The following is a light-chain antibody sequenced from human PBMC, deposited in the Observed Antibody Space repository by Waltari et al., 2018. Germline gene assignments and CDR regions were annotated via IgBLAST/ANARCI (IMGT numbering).Light chain of an antibody. Sequence: QSALTPPPSASGAPGQSVTISCTGTSRNVGAYAYVSWYQHSPDKAPKLIIFEVNKWPSGVPDRFSGSKSGNTASLTVSGLQAEDEADYYCSSYAGTDNFVVFGGGTKLTVL. J-gene: IGLJ2*01. CDR2: EVN. CDR3: SSYAGTDNFVV. CDR1: SRNVGAYAY. V-gene: IGLV2-8*01.